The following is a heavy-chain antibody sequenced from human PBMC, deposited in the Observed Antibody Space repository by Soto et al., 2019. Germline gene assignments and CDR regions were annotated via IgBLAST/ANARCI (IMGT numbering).Heavy chain of an antibody. J-gene: IGHJ4*02. Sequence: QVQLVQSGAEVKKPGASVKVSCKASGYTFTTYYMHWVRQAPGQGLEWMGIINPSGGSTSYAQKFQGRVTRTRDTYTSTVYMELSSLRSEDTAVYYCARDLFSSDYYDAPRDYWGQGTLITVAS. CDR2: INPSGGST. V-gene: IGHV1-46*01. D-gene: IGHD3-22*01. CDR1: GYTFTTYY. CDR3: ARDLFSSDYYDAPRDY.